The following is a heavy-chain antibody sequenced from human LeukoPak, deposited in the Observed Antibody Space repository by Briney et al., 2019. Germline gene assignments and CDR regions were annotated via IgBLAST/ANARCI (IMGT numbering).Heavy chain of an antibody. CDR3: ARATIQDTVGATSYFDY. Sequence: GGSLRLSCAASGFTFSSYAMSWVRQAPGKGLEWVSAISGSGGSTYYTDSVKGRFTISRDNSKNTLYLQMNSLRAEDTAVYYCARATIQDTVGATSYFDYWGQGTLVTVSS. D-gene: IGHD1-26*01. V-gene: IGHV3-23*01. CDR1: GFTFSSYA. CDR2: ISGSGGST. J-gene: IGHJ4*02.